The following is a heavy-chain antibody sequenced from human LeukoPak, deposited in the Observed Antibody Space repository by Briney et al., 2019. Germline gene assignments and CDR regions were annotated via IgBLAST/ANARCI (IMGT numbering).Heavy chain of an antibody. CDR2: INANSGTT. J-gene: IGHJ6*02. Sequence: GGSLRLSCSASGFAFSVYAMSWLRQPPGKGLEWVSTINANSGTTSYAASVRGRFTISRDNSKNTVYLQMNSLRAEDTALYFCANYIQRPPGMDVWGQGTMVTVSS. D-gene: IGHD2-15*01. CDR3: ANYIQRPPGMDV. V-gene: IGHV3-23*01. CDR1: GFAFSVYA.